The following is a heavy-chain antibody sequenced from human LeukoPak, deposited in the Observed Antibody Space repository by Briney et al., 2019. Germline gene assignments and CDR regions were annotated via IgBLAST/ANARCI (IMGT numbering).Heavy chain of an antibody. CDR3: ARFIAAPYYFDY. Sequence: GGSLRLSCAASAFTFSSYGMSWVRQAPGKGLEWVSAISGDGRDIFYADAVKGRFTISRDNAKNSLYLQMNSLRAEDTAVYYCARFIAAPYYFDYWGRGTLVTVSS. CDR1: AFTFSSYG. V-gene: IGHV3-23*01. CDR2: ISGDGRDI. J-gene: IGHJ4*02. D-gene: IGHD6-13*01.